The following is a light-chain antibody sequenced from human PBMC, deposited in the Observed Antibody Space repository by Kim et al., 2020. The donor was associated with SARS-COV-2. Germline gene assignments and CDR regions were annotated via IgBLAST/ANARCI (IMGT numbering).Light chain of an antibody. V-gene: IGLV3-19*01. CDR2: GKN. Sequence: SSELTQDPAVSVALGQTVRITCQGDSLRSYYASWYQQKPGQAPVLVIYGKNNRPSGIPDRFSGSSSGNTASLTITGAQAEAEADYYCNSRDSSGKHLVFG. CDR3: NSRDSSGKHLV. J-gene: IGLJ3*02. CDR1: SLRSYY.